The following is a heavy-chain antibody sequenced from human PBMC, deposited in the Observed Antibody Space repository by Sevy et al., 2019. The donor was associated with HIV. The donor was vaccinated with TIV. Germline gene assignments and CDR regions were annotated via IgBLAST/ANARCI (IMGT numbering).Heavy chain of an antibody. J-gene: IGHJ5*02. CDR1: GYSFTNYG. CDR2: ISGYNGYT. Sequence: ASVKVSCKASGYSFTNYGIGWVRQAPGQGLEWMGWISGYNGYTNYAQNLQGRVTMTTDTSTSTAYMERRSLRSDDTAIYYCAKEGKNIRSWFDPWGQGTLVTVSS. CDR3: AKEGKNIRSWFDP. D-gene: IGHD3-3*02. V-gene: IGHV1-18*01.